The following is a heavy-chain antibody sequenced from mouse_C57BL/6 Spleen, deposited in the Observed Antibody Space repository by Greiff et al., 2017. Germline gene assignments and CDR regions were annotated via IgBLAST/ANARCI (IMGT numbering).Heavy chain of an antibody. J-gene: IGHJ2*01. CDR1: GYTFTSYW. CDR3: ARGAIYYGYDD. CDR2: IDPSDSYA. Sequence: QVQLQQPGAELVMPGASVKLSCKASGYTFTSYWMHWVKQRPGQGLEWIGEIDPSDSYANDIQKFKGKSTLTVDKSSSTAYMQLSSLTSEDSAVYYCARGAIYYGYDDWGQGTTLTVSS. D-gene: IGHD2-2*01. V-gene: IGHV1-69*01.